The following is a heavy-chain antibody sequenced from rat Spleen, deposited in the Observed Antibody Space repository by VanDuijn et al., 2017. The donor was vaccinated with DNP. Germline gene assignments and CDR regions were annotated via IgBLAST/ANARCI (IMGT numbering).Heavy chain of an antibody. CDR2: ISTNGGGS. D-gene: IGHD4-2*01. J-gene: IGHJ2*01. V-gene: IGHV5-46*01. CDR1: GFTFSDFT. Sequence: EVQLVESGGGLVQPGGSMKLSCAASGFTFSDFTMAWVRQTPTKGLEWFATISTNGGGSYYRDSVRGQFTISRDNAEDTLFLQINSLSSEETATYYCTRATGFDYWGQGVMVTVSS. CDR3: TRATGFDY.